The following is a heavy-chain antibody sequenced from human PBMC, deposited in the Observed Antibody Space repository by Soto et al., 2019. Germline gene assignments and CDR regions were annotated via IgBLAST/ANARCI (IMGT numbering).Heavy chain of an antibody. CDR3: AGGITMVRGVRYYYYGMDV. CDR1: GGTFSSYA. Sequence: QVQLVQSGAEVKKPGSSVKVSCKASGGTFSSYAISWVRQAPGQGLEWMGGIIPIFGTANYAQKFQGRVTTTADESTSTAYMEISSRRSEDTAVYYCAGGITMVRGVRYYYYGMDVWGQGTTVTVSS. J-gene: IGHJ6*02. V-gene: IGHV1-69*01. D-gene: IGHD3-10*01. CDR2: IIPIFGTA.